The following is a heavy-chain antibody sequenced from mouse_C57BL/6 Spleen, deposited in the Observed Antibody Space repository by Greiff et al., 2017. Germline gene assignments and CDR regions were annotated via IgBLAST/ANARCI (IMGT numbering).Heavy chain of an antibody. CDR2: ISSGSSTI. J-gene: IGHJ2*01. CDR3: ARSYYGSSHYYFDY. V-gene: IGHV5-17*01. D-gene: IGHD1-1*01. CDR1: GFTFSDYG. Sequence: EVQVVESGGGLVKPGGSLKLSCAASGFTFSDYGMHWVRQAPEKGLEWVAYISSGSSTIYYADTVKGRFTISRDNAKNTLFLQMTSLRSEDTAMYYCARSYYGSSHYYFDYWGQGTTLTVSS.